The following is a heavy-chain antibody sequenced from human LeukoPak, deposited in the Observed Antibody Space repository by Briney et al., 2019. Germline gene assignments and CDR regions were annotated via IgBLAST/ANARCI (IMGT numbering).Heavy chain of an antibody. J-gene: IGHJ3*02. Sequence: GGSLRPSCAASGFIFSRYWMHWVRQAPGKGLVWVSHIDNDGSTTSYADSVKGRFTISRDNAKNTLYLQMNSLRAEDTAMYFCSNYGSGTGPIWGQGTMVTVSS. V-gene: IGHV3-74*01. CDR1: GFIFSRYW. CDR2: IDNDGSTT. D-gene: IGHD1-14*01. CDR3: SNYGSGTGPI.